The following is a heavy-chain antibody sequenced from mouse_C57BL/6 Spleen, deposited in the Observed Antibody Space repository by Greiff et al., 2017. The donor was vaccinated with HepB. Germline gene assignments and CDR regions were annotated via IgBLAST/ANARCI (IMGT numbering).Heavy chain of an antibody. CDR2: ISDGGSYT. CDR1: GFTFSSYA. J-gene: IGHJ3*01. Sequence: EVQLVESGGGLVKPGGSLKLSCAASGFTFSSYAMSWVRQTPGKRLEWVATISDGGSYTYYPDNVKGRFTISRDNAKNNMYLQMSHLKSEDTAMYYGARDESNYEGDWFAYWGQGTLVTVSA. V-gene: IGHV5-4*01. D-gene: IGHD2-5*01. CDR3: ARDESNYEGDWFAY.